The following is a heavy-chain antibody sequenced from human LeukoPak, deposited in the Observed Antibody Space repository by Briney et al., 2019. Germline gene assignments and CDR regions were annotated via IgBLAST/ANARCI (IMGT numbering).Heavy chain of an antibody. CDR3: ARAIAAADCY. CDR2: IRQDGSKK. V-gene: IGHV3-7*03. J-gene: IGHJ4*02. D-gene: IGHD6-13*01. CDR1: GFTFGSYW. Sequence: SGGSLRLSCTASGFTFGSYWMSWLPQAPGRGLEWVANIRQDGSKKYYVDSVEGRFTISRDNARNSLYLQMNSQRAEDTAVYYCARAIAAADCYWGQGTLVTVS.